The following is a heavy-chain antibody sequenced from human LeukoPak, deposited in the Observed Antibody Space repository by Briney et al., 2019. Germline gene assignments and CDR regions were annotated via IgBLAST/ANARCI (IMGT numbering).Heavy chain of an antibody. V-gene: IGHV3-21*01. Sequence: GGSLRLSCAASGFTFSSYSMNWVRQAPGKGLEWVSSISSSSYIYYADSVKGRFTISRDNAKNSLYLQMNSLRAEDTAVYYCARGKGLAARPGNDAFDIWGQGTMVTVSS. CDR1: GFTFSSYS. J-gene: IGHJ3*02. CDR2: ISSSSYI. CDR3: ARGKGLAARPGNDAFDI. D-gene: IGHD6-6*01.